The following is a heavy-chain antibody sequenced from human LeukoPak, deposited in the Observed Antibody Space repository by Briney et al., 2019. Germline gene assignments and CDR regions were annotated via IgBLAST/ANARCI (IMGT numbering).Heavy chain of an antibody. J-gene: IGHJ5*02. CDR3: ARAPSRIMVRGLEVWLAP. CDR2: INSDGSST. V-gene: IGHV3-74*01. D-gene: IGHD3-10*01. Sequence: PGGSLRLSCAASGFTFSSYWMNWVRQAPGKGLVWVSRINSDGSSTIYADSVKGRFTISRDNDKNKLYVQMNSLRGEDTAVYYCARAPSRIMVRGLEVWLAPWGQATLVTVSS. CDR1: GFTFSSYW.